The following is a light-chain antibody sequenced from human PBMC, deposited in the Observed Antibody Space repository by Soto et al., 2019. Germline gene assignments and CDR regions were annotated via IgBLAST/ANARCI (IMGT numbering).Light chain of an antibody. J-gene: IGKJ5*01. CDR2: DAS. CDR3: QQFHSFPIT. CDR1: QSINRW. Sequence: DIQMTQSPSTLSASAGDRVTITCRASQSINRWLAWYQQKPGKAPTLLINDASSLESGVPSRFSGSGSGTEFTLTISSLQPDDFATYYCQQFHSFPITFGQGTRLDVK. V-gene: IGKV1-5*01.